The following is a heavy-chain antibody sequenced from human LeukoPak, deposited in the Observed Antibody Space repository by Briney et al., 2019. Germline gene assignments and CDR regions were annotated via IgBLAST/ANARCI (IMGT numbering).Heavy chain of an antibody. Sequence: PGGSLRLSCAASGFTFSSYDMRWVRQTTGKGLEWVSSIGIAGDTYYPGSVKGRFTISRENAKNSLYLQMNSLRAGDTAVYYCARAPPYSSASWGYYGMDVWGQGTTVTVSS. V-gene: IGHV3-13*01. CDR1: GFTFSSYD. CDR3: ARAPPYSSASWGYYGMDV. J-gene: IGHJ6*02. CDR2: IGIAGDT. D-gene: IGHD6-6*01.